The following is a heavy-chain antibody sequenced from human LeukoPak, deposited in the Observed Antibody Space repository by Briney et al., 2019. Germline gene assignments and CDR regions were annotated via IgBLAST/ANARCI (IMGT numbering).Heavy chain of an antibody. CDR3: ARINDQLERRRDY. CDR2: ISYDGSNK. V-gene: IGHV3-30*04. Sequence: GGSLRLSCAASGFTFSSYAMHWVCQAPGKGLEWVAVISYDGSNKYYADSVKGRFTISRDNSKSTLYLQMNSLRAEDTAVYFCARINDQLERRRDYWGQGTLATVSS. D-gene: IGHD1-1*01. CDR1: GFTFSSYA. J-gene: IGHJ4*02.